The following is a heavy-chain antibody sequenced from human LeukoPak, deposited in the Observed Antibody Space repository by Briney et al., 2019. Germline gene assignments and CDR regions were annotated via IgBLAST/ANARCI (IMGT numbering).Heavy chain of an antibody. V-gene: IGHV3-23*01. Sequence: GGSLRLSCVGSGFTFHSHAMSWVRQAPEKGLEFVSGIYENGGTTYYADSVKGRFSISRDNSKNTLYLQMNSLRAEDTAVYYCARERNYRGYYYYGMDVWGQGTTVTVSS. CDR1: GFTFHSHA. CDR3: ARERNYRGYYYYGMDV. CDR2: IYENGGTT. J-gene: IGHJ6*02. D-gene: IGHD4-11*01.